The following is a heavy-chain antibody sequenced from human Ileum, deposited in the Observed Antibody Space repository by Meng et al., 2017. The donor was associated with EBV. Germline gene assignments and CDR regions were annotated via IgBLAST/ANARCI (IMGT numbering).Heavy chain of an antibody. CDR1: GGSISSGGYY. CDR3: ARGGDTSGYSLDY. Sequence: QVQLQESGPGMVKPYQTLSLTCAVSGGSISSGGYYWSWIRQPPGKGLEWIGYIYKSGSTYYNPSLTSRVTISVDTSKNQFFLKLGSVTAADTGVYYCARGGDTSGYSLDYWGQGILVTVSS. V-gene: IGHV4-30-4*01. J-gene: IGHJ4*02. D-gene: IGHD3-22*01. CDR2: IYKSGST.